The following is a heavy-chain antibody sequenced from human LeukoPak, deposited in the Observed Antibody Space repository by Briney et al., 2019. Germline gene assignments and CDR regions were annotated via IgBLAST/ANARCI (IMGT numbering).Heavy chain of an antibody. CDR2: INHSGST. J-gene: IGHJ4*02. CDR3: AAAYCSSTRCLHGVIDY. D-gene: IGHD2-2*01. Sequence: SETLSLTCAVYGGSFSGYYWTWIRQPPGKGLEWIGEINHSGSTNYNPSLKSRVTISVDTSKNQFSLKLSSVTAADTAVYYCAAAYCSSTRCLHGVIDYWGQGTLVTVSS. CDR1: GGSFSGYY. V-gene: IGHV4-34*01.